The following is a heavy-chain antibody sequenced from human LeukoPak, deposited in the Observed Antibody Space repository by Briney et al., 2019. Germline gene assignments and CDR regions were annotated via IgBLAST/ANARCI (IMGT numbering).Heavy chain of an antibody. CDR1: GVSISSGSYY. CDR3: ARVSRGNSVGGDY. J-gene: IGHJ4*02. V-gene: IGHV4-61*02. D-gene: IGHD4-23*01. Sequence: SETLSLTCTVSGVSISSGSYYWSWIRQPAGKGLEWIGRIYTSGSTNYNPSLKSRVTISLDTSKNQFSLKLSSVTAADTVMYYCARVSRGNSVGGDYWGQGTLVTVSS. CDR2: IYTSGST.